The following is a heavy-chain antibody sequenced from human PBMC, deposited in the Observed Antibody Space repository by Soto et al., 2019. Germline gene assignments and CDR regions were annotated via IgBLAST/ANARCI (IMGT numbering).Heavy chain of an antibody. CDR2: IWYDGSNK. Sequence: GGSLRLSCAASGFTFSSYGMHWVRQAPGKGLEWVAVIWYDGSNKYYADSVKGRFTISRDNSKNTLYLQMNSLRAEDTAVYYCAKDPRPYNWHHWGSSFDSWGQGPLLTVSS. J-gene: IGHJ5*01. CDR1: GFTFSSYG. V-gene: IGHV3-30*02. D-gene: IGHD1-20*01. CDR3: AKDPRPYNWHHWGSSFDS.